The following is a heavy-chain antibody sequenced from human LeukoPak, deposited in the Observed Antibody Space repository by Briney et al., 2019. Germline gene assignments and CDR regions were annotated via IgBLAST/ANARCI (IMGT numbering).Heavy chain of an antibody. J-gene: IGHJ4*02. CDR2: ISPSGDIT. CDR1: GFIFSSHG. V-gene: IGHV3-23*01. D-gene: IGHD3-10*01. Sequence: PGGSLRLSCAASGFIFSSHGMNWVRQAPGKGLEWVSGISPSGDITYYADSVKGRFTISRDNSKNTLYLQMNSLRAEDTAVYYCAKDARYGSGRGYYFDYWGQGTLVTVSS. CDR3: AKDARYGSGRGYYFDY.